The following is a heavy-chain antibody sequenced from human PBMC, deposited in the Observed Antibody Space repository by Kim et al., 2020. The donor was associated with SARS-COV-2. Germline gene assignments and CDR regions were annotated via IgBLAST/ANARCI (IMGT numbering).Heavy chain of an antibody. Sequence: SVKVSCKASGGTFSSYTISWVRQAPGQGLEWMGRIIPILGIANYAQKFQGRVTITADKSTSTAYMELSSLRSEDTAVYYCARELSDIHYYYGMDVWGQGTTVTVSS. J-gene: IGHJ6*02. V-gene: IGHV1-69*04. CDR3: ARELSDIHYYYGMDV. D-gene: IGHD3-9*01. CDR1: GGTFSSYT. CDR2: IIPILGIA.